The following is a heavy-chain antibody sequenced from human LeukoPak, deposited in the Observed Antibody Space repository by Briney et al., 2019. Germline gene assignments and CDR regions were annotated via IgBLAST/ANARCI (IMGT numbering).Heavy chain of an antibody. D-gene: IGHD2-8*01. V-gene: IGHV1-69*13. Sequence: SVNVSFKASGGVFSSYAISWVRPAPGQGLEWMGGIIPIFCTTKSAQKFRDRVTITADESTSTVYMELSSLRSEDTAVFYCTSGWVSAKAFDIWGQGTMVTVSS. CDR1: GGVFSSYA. J-gene: IGHJ3*02. CDR3: TSGWVSAKAFDI. CDR2: IIPIFCTT.